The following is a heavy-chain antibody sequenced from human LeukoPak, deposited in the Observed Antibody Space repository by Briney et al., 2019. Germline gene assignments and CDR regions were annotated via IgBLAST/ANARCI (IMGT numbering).Heavy chain of an antibody. V-gene: IGHV1-18*01. D-gene: IGHD1-26*01. J-gene: IGHJ4*02. CDR1: GGTFSSYA. Sequence: ASVKVSCKASGGTFSSYAISWVRQAPGQGLEWMGWISAYNGNTNYAQKLQGRVTMTTDTSTSTAYMELRSLRSDDTAVYYCARGRSGATPDAAKDYWGQGTLVTVSS. CDR2: ISAYNGNT. CDR3: ARGRSGATPDAAKDY.